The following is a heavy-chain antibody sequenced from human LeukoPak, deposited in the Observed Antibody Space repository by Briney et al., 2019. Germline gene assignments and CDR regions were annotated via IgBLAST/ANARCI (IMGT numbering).Heavy chain of an antibody. D-gene: IGHD3-16*02. Sequence: ASVKVSCKASGYTFTSYGISWVRQAPGQGLEWMGWISAYNGNTNYAQKLQGRVTMTTDTSTSTAYMELRSLRSDDTAVYYCAIGGITFGGAIPNDYWGQGTLVTVSS. CDR2: ISAYNGNT. CDR1: GYTFTSYG. V-gene: IGHV1-18*01. J-gene: IGHJ4*02. CDR3: AIGGITFGGAIPNDY.